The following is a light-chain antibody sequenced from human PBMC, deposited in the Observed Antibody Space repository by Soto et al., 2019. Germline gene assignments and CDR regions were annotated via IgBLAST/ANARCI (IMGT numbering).Light chain of an antibody. CDR1: QSISSY. J-gene: IGKJ1*01. CDR2: AAS. CDR3: LQQNSYPWT. Sequence: DIQMTQSPSSLSASVGDRITITCRASQSISSYLNWYQQKPGKAPKLLIYAASSLQSGVPSRFSGSGSGTEFTLTISSLQPEDFATYYCLQQNSYPWTFGQGTKVDIK. V-gene: IGKV1-17*01.